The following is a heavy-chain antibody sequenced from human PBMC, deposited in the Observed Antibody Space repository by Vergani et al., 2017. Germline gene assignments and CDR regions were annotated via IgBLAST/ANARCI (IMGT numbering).Heavy chain of an antibody. CDR2: IYYTGNT. CDR1: GGSINRGGYY. Sequence: VQLQESGPGLVKPSQTLSLTCTVSGGSINRGGYYWSWIRQHPVKGLEWIGYIYYTGNTYYNPSLKSRVTISTDTSKQRFSLNLSSVTAADTAFYYCARGNGDFVYFDYWGQGTLVTVSS. V-gene: IGHV4-31*03. J-gene: IGHJ4*02. D-gene: IGHD4-17*01. CDR3: ARGNGDFVYFDY.